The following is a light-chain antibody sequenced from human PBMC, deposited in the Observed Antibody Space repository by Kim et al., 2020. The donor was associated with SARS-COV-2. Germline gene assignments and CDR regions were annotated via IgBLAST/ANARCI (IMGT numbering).Light chain of an antibody. CDR3: QQYDNLPYT. J-gene: IGKJ2*01. CDR1: QDIKRS. Sequence: SASIGDRVTITCQASQDIKRSLNWFQQKPGKAPKVLISDSSNLETGVPPRFSGSGSGTHYTFTVSSLQPDDIATYYCQQYDNLPYTFGQGTKLEIK. CDR2: DSS. V-gene: IGKV1-33*01.